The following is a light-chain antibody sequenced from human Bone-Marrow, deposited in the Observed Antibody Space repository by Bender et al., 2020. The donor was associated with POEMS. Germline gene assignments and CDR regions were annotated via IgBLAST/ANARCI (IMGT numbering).Light chain of an antibody. CDR1: SSDIGSFDA. CDR2: EVT. J-gene: IGLJ3*02. CDR3: CSYAGSSTYM. V-gene: IGLV2-23*02. Sequence: QSALTQPPSASGSPGQSVTISCTGTSSDIGSFDAVSWYQQYPGKAPKLMIYEVTKRPSGVSNRFSGSKSGNTASLTISGLRAEDEAHYYCCSYAGSSTYMFGGGTKLTVL.